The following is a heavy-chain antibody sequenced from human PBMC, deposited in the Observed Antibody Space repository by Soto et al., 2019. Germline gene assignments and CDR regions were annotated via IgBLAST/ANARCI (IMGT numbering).Heavy chain of an antibody. J-gene: IGHJ3*02. CDR1: GDSLSSNSAA. CDR3: ARGSLYIVATLDDDFDI. Sequence: SQTLSLTCAISGDSLSSNSAAWNWIRQSPSRGLEWLGRTYYRSKWYNDYAVSVKSRITINPDTSTNQFSLQLNSVTPEDTAVYYCARGSLYIVATLDDDFDIWGQGTMVTVSS. V-gene: IGHV6-1*01. D-gene: IGHD5-12*01. CDR2: TYYRSKWYN.